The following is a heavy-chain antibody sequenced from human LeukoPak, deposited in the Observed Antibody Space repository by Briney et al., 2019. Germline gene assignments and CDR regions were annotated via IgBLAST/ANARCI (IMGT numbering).Heavy chain of an antibody. CDR3: ARKVWPYYMDV. V-gene: IGHV1-2*02. D-gene: IGHD3-16*01. CDR2: INPNSGGT. CDR1: GYTFTSYG. J-gene: IGHJ6*03. Sequence: ASVKVSCKASGYTFTSYGISWVRQAPGQGLEWMGWINPNSGGTNYAQKFQGRVTMTRDTSISTAYMELSRLRSDDTAVYYCARKVWPYYMDVWGKGTTVTVSS.